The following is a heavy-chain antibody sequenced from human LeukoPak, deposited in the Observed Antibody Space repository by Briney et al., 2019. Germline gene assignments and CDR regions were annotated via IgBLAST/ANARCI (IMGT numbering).Heavy chain of an antibody. CDR1: GDSVSSNSAG. CDR2: TYYRSDWYN. CDR3: ARDRNFGGDYNTIDY. Sequence: SQTLSLTCAISGDSVSSNSAGWNWIRQSPSRGLEWLGRTYYRSDWYNDYAVSVKGRITINSDTSKNQVSLQLNSVTPEDTAVYYCARDRNFGGDYNTIDYWGQGTLVTVSS. V-gene: IGHV6-1*01. D-gene: IGHD2/OR15-2a*01. J-gene: IGHJ4*02.